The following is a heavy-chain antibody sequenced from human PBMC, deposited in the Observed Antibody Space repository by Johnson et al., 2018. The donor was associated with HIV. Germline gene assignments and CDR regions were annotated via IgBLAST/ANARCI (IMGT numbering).Heavy chain of an antibody. J-gene: IGHJ3*02. CDR2: IYNDGSRT. D-gene: IGHD3-22*01. CDR1: GFAFRTYW. V-gene: IGHV3-74*03. Sequence: VLLVESGGGLVQPGGSLRLSCAASGFAFRTYWMVWVRQVPGKRPVWVARIYNDGSRTTYADSVRGRFTISRDNAKYTVDLQMNRLRVEDTAVYYCAKVDGGGYTCAGYDPFDMWGQGTLVTVSS. CDR3: AKVDGGGYTCAGYDPFDM.